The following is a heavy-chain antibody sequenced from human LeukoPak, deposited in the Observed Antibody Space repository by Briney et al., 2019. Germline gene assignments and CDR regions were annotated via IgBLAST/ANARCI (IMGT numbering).Heavy chain of an antibody. Sequence: GGSLRLSCAASGFTFSSQWMHWVRQAPGKGVVGVARINSDGCTTTYADSVKGRFTISRDNSKITLYLQMNSLRAEDTAVYYCAREVVPAASGGHGMDVWGQGTTVTVSS. J-gene: IGHJ6*02. V-gene: IGHV3-74*01. D-gene: IGHD2-2*01. CDR3: AREVVPAASGGHGMDV. CDR2: INSDGCTT. CDR1: GFTFSSQW.